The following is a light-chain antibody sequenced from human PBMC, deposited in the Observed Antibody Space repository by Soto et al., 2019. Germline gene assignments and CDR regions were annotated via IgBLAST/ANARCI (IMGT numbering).Light chain of an antibody. Sequence: QSVLTQPASVSGSPGQSITISCTGSTSDVGAYNYVSWYTHHPGQAPQLMIYEVSNRPSGVSNRFSGSKSRNTASLTISGLQAGDEGDYYCRSKTSSSSPFVFGTGTKVTVL. CDR2: EVS. V-gene: IGLV2-14*01. CDR1: TSDVGAYNY. CDR3: RSKTSSSSPFV. J-gene: IGLJ1*01.